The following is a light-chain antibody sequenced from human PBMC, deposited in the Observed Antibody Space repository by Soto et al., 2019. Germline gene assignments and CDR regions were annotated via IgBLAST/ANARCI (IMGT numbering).Light chain of an antibody. V-gene: IGKV4-1*01. Sequence: DIVMTQSPDSLAVSLGERATINCKSSQSVLYSSNNKNYLAWYQQKAGQPPKLLIYWASTRESGVPDRFSGSGSGTDFTLTISSLQAEDVAVYYCQQYYRTPPTFGQGTKLEI. CDR3: QQYYRTPPT. CDR1: QSVLYSSNNKNY. J-gene: IGKJ2*01. CDR2: WAS.